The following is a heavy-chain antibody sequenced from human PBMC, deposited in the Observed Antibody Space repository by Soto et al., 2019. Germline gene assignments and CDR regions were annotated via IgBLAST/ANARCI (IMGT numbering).Heavy chain of an antibody. CDR3: ARAQIGSSPYFDY. Sequence: ASVKVSCKASGGTFSSYAISWVRQAPGQGLEWMGGIIPIFGTANYAQKFQGRVTITADKSKNQFSLQLNSVTPEDTAVYYCARAQIGSSPYFDYWGQGTLVTV. CDR1: GGTFSSYA. CDR2: IIPIFGTA. D-gene: IGHD6-6*01. V-gene: IGHV1-69*06. J-gene: IGHJ4*02.